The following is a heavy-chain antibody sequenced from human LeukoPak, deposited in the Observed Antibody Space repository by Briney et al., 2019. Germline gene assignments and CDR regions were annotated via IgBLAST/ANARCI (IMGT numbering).Heavy chain of an antibody. V-gene: IGHV3-30*18. D-gene: IGHD2-21*01. CDR3: AKDFRIGYSAHFDY. CDR1: GFTFSSYG. J-gene: IGHJ4*02. Sequence: GSLRLSCAASGFTFSSYGMHWVRQAPGKGLEWVAVISYDGSNKYYADSVKGRFSISRDNSKNTLYLQMDSLRGEDTAVYYCAKDFRIGYSAHFDYWGQGALVTVSS. CDR2: ISYDGSNK.